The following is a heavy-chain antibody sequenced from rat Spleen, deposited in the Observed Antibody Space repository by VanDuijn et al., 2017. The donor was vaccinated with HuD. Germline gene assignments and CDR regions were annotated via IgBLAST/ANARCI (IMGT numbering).Heavy chain of an antibody. CDR3: ARKGQTGSGFAY. CDR1: GFTFSSYG. V-gene: IGHV5-62*01. D-gene: IGHD5-1*01. Sequence: VQLVESGGGLVQPGKSLKLSCSASGFTFSSYGMHWIRQAPGKGPEWVAYISGSGGTVYADAVKGRFAISRDNAKNNLYLQLNSLKSEDTAIYYCARKGQTGSGFAYWGQGTLVTVSS. J-gene: IGHJ3*01. CDR2: ISGSGGT.